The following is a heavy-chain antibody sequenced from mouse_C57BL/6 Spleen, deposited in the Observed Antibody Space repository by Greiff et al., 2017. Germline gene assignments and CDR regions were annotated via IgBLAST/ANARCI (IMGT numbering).Heavy chain of an antibody. CDR1: GYTFTSYW. CDR3: ARSVYDYPYYAMDY. J-gene: IGHJ4*01. D-gene: IGHD2-4*01. Sequence: VQLQQPGAELVMPGASVKLSCKASGYTFTSYWMHWVKQRPGQGLEWIGEIDPSDSYTNYNQKFKGKSTLTVDKSSSTAYMQRISLTSEDSAVYDVARSVYDYPYYAMDYWGQGTSVTVSS. V-gene: IGHV1-69*01. CDR2: IDPSDSYT.